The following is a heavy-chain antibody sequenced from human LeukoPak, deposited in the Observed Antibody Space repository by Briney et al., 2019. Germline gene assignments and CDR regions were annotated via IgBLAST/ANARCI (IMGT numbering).Heavy chain of an antibody. CDR3: ARGGLHHGFDY. D-gene: IGHD1-14*01. Sequence: ASVKVSCKASGYTFSDYYIHWVRQAPGQGLEWMGWIDPKNGGTKYAQKFQGRVTMTRDTSFSTGYMDLSRLISDDTAVYYCARGGLHHGFDYWGQGTLVTVSS. J-gene: IGHJ4*02. V-gene: IGHV1-2*02. CDR2: IDPKNGGT. CDR1: GYTFSDYY.